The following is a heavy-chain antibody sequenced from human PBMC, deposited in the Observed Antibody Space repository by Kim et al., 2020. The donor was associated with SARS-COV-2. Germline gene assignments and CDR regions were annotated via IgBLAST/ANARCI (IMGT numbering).Heavy chain of an antibody. CDR3: ASPLGSSWWTFDY. Sequence: GGSLRLSCAASGFTFSSYGMHWVRQAPGKGLEWVAVISYDGSNKYYADSVKGRFTISRDNSKNTLYLQMNSLRAEDTAVYYCASPLGSSWWTFDYWGQGTLVTVSS. CDR2: ISYDGSNK. D-gene: IGHD6-13*01. CDR1: GFTFSSYG. J-gene: IGHJ4*02. V-gene: IGHV3-33*05.